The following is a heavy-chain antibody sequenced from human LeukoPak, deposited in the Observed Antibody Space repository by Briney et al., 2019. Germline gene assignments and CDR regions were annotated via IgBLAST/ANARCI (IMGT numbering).Heavy chain of an antibody. CDR3: AKGVVAATNAAYYGMDV. J-gene: IGHJ6*02. CDR2: ISYDGSNK. CDR1: GFTFSSYD. Sequence: GGSLRLSCAASGFTFSSYDMHWVRQAPGKGLEWVAVISYDGSNKYYADSVKGRFTISRDNSKNTLYLQMNSLRPEDTAVYYCAKGVVAATNAAYYGMDVWGQGTTVTVFS. V-gene: IGHV3-30*04. D-gene: IGHD2-15*01.